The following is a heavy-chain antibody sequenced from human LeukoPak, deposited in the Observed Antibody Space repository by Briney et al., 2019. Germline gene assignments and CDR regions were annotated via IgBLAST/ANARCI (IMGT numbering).Heavy chain of an antibody. CDR3: ARHQGGWSKDYYYGMDV. D-gene: IGHD6-19*01. Sequence: GASVKVSRKASGYTFTGYYMHWVRQAPGQGLEWMGWINPNSGGTNYAQKFQGWVTISVDTSKNQFSLKLSSVTAADTAVYYCARHQGGWSKDYYYGMDVWGQGTTVTVSS. V-gene: IGHV1-2*04. CDR2: INPNSGGT. J-gene: IGHJ6*02. CDR1: GYTFTGYY.